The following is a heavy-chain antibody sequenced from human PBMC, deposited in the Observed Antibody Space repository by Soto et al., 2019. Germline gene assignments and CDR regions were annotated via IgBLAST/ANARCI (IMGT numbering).Heavy chain of an antibody. V-gene: IGHV5-51*01. CDR3: ARRVPSAKAFDY. J-gene: IGHJ4*02. D-gene: IGHD3-10*01. Sequence: LGESLKISCQGSEYSFNTYWIAWVRQMPGKGLEWMGIMYPDDSDTRYSPSFQGQVTISADKSINTAYLQWSSLKASDTAIYYCARRVPSAKAFDYWGQGTLVTVSS. CDR2: MYPDDSDT. CDR1: EYSFNTYW.